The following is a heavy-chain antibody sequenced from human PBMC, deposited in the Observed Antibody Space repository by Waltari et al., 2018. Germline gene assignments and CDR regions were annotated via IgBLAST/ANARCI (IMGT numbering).Heavy chain of an antibody. CDR2: IYYSGST. CDR3: ARLEGGSGYCVDY. V-gene: IGHV4-39*07. CDR1: GGSISSSSYY. D-gene: IGHD3-22*01. Sequence: QVQLQESGPGLVKPSETLSLTCTVSGGSISSSSYYWGWIRQPPGKGLEWIGSIYYSGSTYYNPSLKSRVTISVDTSKNQFSLKLSSVTAADTAVYYCARLEGGSGYCVDYWGQGTLVTVSS. J-gene: IGHJ4*02.